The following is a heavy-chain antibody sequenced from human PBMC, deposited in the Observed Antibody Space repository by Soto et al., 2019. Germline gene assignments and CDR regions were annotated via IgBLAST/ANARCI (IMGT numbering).Heavy chain of an antibody. CDR2: INAGNGNT. V-gene: IGHV1-3*01. J-gene: IGHJ6*02. Sequence: ASVNVSCKASGYTFTSYAMHWVRQAPGQRLEWMGWINAGNGNTKYSQKFQGRVTITRDTSASTAYRELSSLRSEDTAVYYCARVGILYYYYGMDAWGQGTTVTVSS. CDR1: GYTFTSYA. CDR3: ARVGILYYYYGMDA. D-gene: IGHD1-20*01.